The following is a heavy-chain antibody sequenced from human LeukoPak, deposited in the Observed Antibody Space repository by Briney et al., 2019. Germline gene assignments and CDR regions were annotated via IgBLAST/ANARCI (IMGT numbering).Heavy chain of an antibody. CDR3: ARAGGWGYSSSSGYYFDY. V-gene: IGHV3-21*01. D-gene: IGHD6-6*01. J-gene: IGHJ4*02. CDR1: GFTFSSYW. Sequence: GGSLRLSCAASGFTFSSYWMSWVRQAPGKGLEWVSSISSSSSYIYYADSVKGRFTISRDNAKNSLYLQMNSLRAEDTAVYYCARAGGWGYSSSSGYYFDYWGQGTLVTVSS. CDR2: ISSSSSYI.